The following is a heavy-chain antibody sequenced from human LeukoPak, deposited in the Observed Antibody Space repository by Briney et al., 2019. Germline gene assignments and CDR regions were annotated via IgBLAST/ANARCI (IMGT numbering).Heavy chain of an antibody. CDR3: ASFRGYYGSGSSQPDDY. CDR2: IYYSGST. V-gene: IGHV4-39*07. CDR1: GGSISSSSYY. Sequence: PSETLSLTCTVSGGSISSSSYYWGWIRQPPGKGLKWIGSIYYSGSTYYNPSLKSRVTISVDTSKNQFSLKLSSVTAADTAVYYCASFRGYYGSGSSQPDDYWGQGTLVTVSS. J-gene: IGHJ4*02. D-gene: IGHD3-10*01.